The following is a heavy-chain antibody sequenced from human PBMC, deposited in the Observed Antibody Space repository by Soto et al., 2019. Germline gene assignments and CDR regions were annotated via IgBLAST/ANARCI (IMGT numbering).Heavy chain of an antibody. CDR3: ASGHSGSYFPRY. Sequence: QVQLQQWGAGLLKPSETLSLTCAVYGGSFSGYYWIWIRQPPGKGLEWIGEITHSGFATYNPSLKSRVTISVDTSKTQFSLKVTSVTAADTAVYYCASGHSGSYFPRYWGQGTLVTVSS. CDR2: ITHSGFA. CDR1: GGSFSGYY. D-gene: IGHD1-26*01. V-gene: IGHV4-34*01. J-gene: IGHJ4*02.